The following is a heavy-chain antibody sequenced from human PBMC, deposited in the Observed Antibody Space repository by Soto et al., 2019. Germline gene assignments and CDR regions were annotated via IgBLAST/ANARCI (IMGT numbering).Heavy chain of an antibody. CDR3: AKRPKAGRPVDV. D-gene: IGHD6-6*01. Sequence: EVQLSESGGGLVQPGGSLRLSCAASGFPFRSNSMSWVRQAPGKGLEWVSAINPSGDSTYYADSVKGRLTISRDNSKNTVYLQINSLRAEDTAIYYCAKRPKAGRPVDVWGKGTTVTVSS. V-gene: IGHV3-23*01. CDR1: GFPFRSNS. CDR2: INPSGDST. J-gene: IGHJ6*04.